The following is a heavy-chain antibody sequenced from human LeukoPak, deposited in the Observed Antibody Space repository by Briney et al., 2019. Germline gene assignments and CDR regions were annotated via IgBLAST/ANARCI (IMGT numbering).Heavy chain of an antibody. CDR2: IYTSGST. D-gene: IGHD1-26*01. V-gene: IGHV4-61*02. J-gene: IGHJ6*03. CDR1: GGSISSGSYY. Sequence: PSQTLSLTCTVSGGSISSGSYYWSWIRQPAGKGLEWIGRIYTSGSTNYNPSLKSRVTISVDTSKNQFSLKLSSVTAADTAVYYCARVLIVDGGSYYMGYMDVWGKGTTVTVSS. CDR3: ARVLIVDGGSYYMGYMDV.